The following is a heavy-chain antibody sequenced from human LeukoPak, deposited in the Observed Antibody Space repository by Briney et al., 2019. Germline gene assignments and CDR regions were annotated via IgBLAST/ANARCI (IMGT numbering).Heavy chain of an antibody. CDR1: GFTFGSYA. V-gene: IGHV3-23*01. CDR3: AKGTTIAGYYFHF. CDR2: ILGFGGKS. D-gene: IGHD1-1*01. Sequence: GGSLRLSCATSGFTFGSYAMGWVRQAPGKGLEWVSAILGFGGKSYYADSVKGRFTISGDNSENTVYLQMNSLRAEDTAVYYCAKGTTIAGYYFHFWGQGILVTVSS. J-gene: IGHJ4*02.